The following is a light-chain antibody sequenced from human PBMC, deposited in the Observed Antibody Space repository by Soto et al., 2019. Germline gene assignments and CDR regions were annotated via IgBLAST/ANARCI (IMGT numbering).Light chain of an antibody. J-gene: IGLJ1*01. Sequence: QSVLTQPASVSGSPGQSITISCTGTSSDVGRYDLVSWYQQHPGKAPKLMIYEGLKRPSGVSSRFSGSKSGNTASLTISGLQTDDEADYSCCSYAGNSTYVFGTGTKSPS. V-gene: IGLV2-23*01. CDR2: EGL. CDR1: SSDVGRYDL. CDR3: CSYAGNSTYV.